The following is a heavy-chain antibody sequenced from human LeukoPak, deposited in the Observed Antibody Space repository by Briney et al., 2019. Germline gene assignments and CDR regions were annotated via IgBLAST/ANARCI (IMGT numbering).Heavy chain of an antibody. CDR3: ARDKGQLWPTYYFDY. CDR2: ISYDGSNK. Sequence: GRSLRLSCAASGFTFSSYAMHWVRQAPGKGLEWVAVISYDGSNKYYADSVKGRFTISRDNSKNTLYLQMNSLRAEDTAVYYCARDKGQLWPTYYFDYWGQGTLVTVSS. J-gene: IGHJ4*02. V-gene: IGHV3-30-3*01. D-gene: IGHD5-18*01. CDR1: GFTFSSYA.